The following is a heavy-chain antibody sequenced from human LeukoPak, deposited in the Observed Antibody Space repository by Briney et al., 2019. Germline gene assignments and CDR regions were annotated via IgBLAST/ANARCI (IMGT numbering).Heavy chain of an antibody. CDR2: IGTRGNDI. CDR3: ARLFGIQLGGRTGWFDP. D-gene: IGHD3-16*01. J-gene: IGHJ5*02. Sequence: PGGSLRLSCTASGFTFRDFHMSWIRQTPRKGLEWISSIGTRGNDIFFADSVKGRFTISRDNAKNSMYLQMNSLRAEDTAVYYCARLFGIQLGGRTGWFDPWGLGTLVTVSS. CDR1: GFTFRDFH. V-gene: IGHV3-11*01.